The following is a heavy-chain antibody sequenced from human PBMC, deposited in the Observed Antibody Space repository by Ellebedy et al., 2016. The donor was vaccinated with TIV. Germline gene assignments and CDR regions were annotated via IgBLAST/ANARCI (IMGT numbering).Heavy chain of an antibody. Sequence: PGGSLRLSCATSGFTFSSYWMRWVRQAPGKGLEWVANINQDGTEKHYVDSVRGRFTISRDDGKNSLFLQMNSLRAEDTALYYCARNYGAPDHWGQGTLVTVSS. J-gene: IGHJ5*02. CDR3: ARNYGAPDH. CDR2: INQDGTEK. V-gene: IGHV3-7*01. D-gene: IGHD4-17*01. CDR1: GFTFSSYW.